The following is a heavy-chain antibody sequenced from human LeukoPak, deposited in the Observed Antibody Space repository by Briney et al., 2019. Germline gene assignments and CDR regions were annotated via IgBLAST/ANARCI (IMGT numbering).Heavy chain of an antibody. CDR1: GGSISSYY. J-gene: IGHJ3*02. D-gene: IGHD6-13*01. V-gene: IGHV4-4*07. CDR3: ARVGRYSRKYAFDI. Sequence: SETLSPTCTVSGGSISSYYWSWIRQPAGKGLEWIGRIYTSGSTNYNPSLKSRVTMSVDTSKNQFSLKLSSVTAADTAVYYCARVGRYSRKYAFDIWGQGTMVTVSS. CDR2: IYTSGST.